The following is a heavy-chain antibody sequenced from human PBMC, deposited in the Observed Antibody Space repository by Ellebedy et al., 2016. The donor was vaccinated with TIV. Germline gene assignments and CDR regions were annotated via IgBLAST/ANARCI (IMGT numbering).Heavy chain of an antibody. D-gene: IGHD2-21*02. CDR3: VVTGWRGGTIVPFTY. CDR1: GLPFSSHA. V-gene: IGHV3-23*01. CDR2: LTASGDST. Sequence: PGGSLRLSCAVPGLPFSSHAMSWVPQAPGKGLEWVSGLTASGDSTYYADSVKGRFTISRDNSKNTLYLQMNSLRVEDTAVYYGVVTGWRGGTIVPFTYWGQGSLVTVSS. J-gene: IGHJ4*02.